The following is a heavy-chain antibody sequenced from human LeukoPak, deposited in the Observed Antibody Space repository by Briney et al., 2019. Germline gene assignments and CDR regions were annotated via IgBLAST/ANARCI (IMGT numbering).Heavy chain of an antibody. D-gene: IGHD2-21*01. CDR1: GFTFSSYG. Sequence: PGGSLRLSCAASGFTFSSYGMHWVRQAPGKGLEGVAVISYDGSNKYYADSVKGRFTISRDNSKNTLYLQMNSLRAEDTAVYYCAKDICGGDCYGMDVWGQGTTVTVSS. CDR3: AKDICGGDCYGMDV. J-gene: IGHJ6*02. CDR2: ISYDGSNK. V-gene: IGHV3-30*18.